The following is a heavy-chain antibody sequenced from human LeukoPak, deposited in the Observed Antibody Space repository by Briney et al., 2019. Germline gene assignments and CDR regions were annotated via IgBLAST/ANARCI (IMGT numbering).Heavy chain of an antibody. V-gene: IGHV4-34*01. D-gene: IGHD2-2*01. CDR3: ARVKDVVVPAAIAAQDDAFDI. CDR1: GGSFSGYY. J-gene: IGHJ3*02. Sequence: PSETLSLTSAVYGGSFSGYYWSWIRQPPGKGLEWFGEINHSGSTNYNPSLKSRVTISVDTSKNQFSLKLSSVTAADTAVYYCARVKDVVVPAAIAAQDDAFDIWGQGTMVTVSS. CDR2: INHSGST.